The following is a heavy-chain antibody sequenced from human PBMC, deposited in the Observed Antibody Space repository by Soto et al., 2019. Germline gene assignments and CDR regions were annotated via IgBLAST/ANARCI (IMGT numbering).Heavy chain of an antibody. CDR1: GASIRRTIYY. CDR3: ARLGPINMIVHA. Sequence: ATLSLTLAVLGASIRRTIYYFACILEPPWKVLEWIGSIYYSGSTYYNPSLKSRVTISVDTSKNQFSLKLSSVTAADTAVYYCARLGPINMIVHAWGQGTMVTDSS. D-gene: IGHD3-22*01. J-gene: IGHJ5*02. V-gene: IGHV4-39*01. CDR2: IYYSGST.